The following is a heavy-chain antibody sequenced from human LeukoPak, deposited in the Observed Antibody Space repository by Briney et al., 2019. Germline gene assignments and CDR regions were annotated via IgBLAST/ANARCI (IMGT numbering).Heavy chain of an antibody. CDR2: ISGSGGIT. V-gene: IGHV3-23*01. CDR1: GFTFSSYA. CDR3: ASFLNVGATLDY. D-gene: IGHD1-26*01. J-gene: IGHJ4*02. Sequence: GGSLRLSCAASGFTFSSYAMSWVRQAPGKGLEWVSVISGSGGITYYADSVKGRFTISRDNSKNTLYLQMNSLRAEDTAVYYCASFLNVGATLDYWGQGTLVTVSS.